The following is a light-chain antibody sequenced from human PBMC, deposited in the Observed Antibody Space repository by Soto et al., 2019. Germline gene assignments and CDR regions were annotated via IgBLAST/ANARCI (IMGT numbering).Light chain of an antibody. Sequence: TQSPATLSVSPGERATLSCRASQSVSSNLAWYQQKPGQAPRLLIYGASTRATGIPARFSGSGSGTEFTLTISSLQSEDFAVYYCQQYQDGWKFGQGTKV. J-gene: IGKJ1*01. V-gene: IGKV3-15*01. CDR3: QQYQDGWK. CDR1: QSVSSN. CDR2: GAS.